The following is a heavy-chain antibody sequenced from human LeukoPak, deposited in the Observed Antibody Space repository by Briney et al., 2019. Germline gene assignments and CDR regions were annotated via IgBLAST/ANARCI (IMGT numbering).Heavy chain of an antibody. Sequence: PGGSLRLSCAASGFTFSSYGMHWVRQAPGKGLEWVAFIRYDGSNKYYADSVKGRFTISRDNSKNTLYLQMNSLRAEDTAVYYCAKAPLTTVTRSLDYWGQGTLVAVSS. CDR2: IRYDGSNK. J-gene: IGHJ4*02. D-gene: IGHD4-17*01. V-gene: IGHV3-30*02. CDR3: AKAPLTTVTRSLDY. CDR1: GFTFSSYG.